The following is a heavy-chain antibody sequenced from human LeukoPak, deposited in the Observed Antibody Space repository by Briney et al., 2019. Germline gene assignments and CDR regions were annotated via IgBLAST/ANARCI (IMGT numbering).Heavy chain of an antibody. V-gene: IGHV3-48*04. CDR2: ISSSSSTI. CDR1: GFTFSSSS. CDR3: ARGTSAADY. D-gene: IGHD6-13*01. Sequence: PGGSLRLSCAASGFTFSSSSMNWVRQAPGKGLEWVSYISSSSSTIYYADSVKGRFTISRDDAKNSLYLQMNSLRAEDTAVYYCARGTSAADYWGQGTLVTVSS. J-gene: IGHJ4*02.